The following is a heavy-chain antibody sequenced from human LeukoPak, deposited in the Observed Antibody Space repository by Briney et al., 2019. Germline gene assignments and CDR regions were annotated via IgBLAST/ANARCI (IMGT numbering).Heavy chain of an antibody. CDR1: GFTFSIFV. V-gene: IGHV3-66*01. D-gene: IGHD2-2*01. CDR3: ARTSGTSDFDS. Sequence: GGSLRLSCAASGFTFSIFVMNWVRQAPGKGLEWVSLIYSGGDTYYADSVKGRFTISRDNSKNTLYLQMNSLRAEDSAVYYCARTSGTSDFDSWGQGTLVTVSS. J-gene: IGHJ4*02. CDR2: IYSGGDT.